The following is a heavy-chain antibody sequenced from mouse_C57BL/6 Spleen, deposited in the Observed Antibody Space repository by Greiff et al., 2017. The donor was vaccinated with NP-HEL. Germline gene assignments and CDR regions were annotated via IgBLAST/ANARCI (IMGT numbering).Heavy chain of an antibody. CDR3: ARDGGSSWDYAMDY. D-gene: IGHD1-1*01. CDR2: INYDGSST. V-gene: IGHV5-16*01. Sequence: EVHLVESEGGLVQPGSSMKLSCTASGFTFSDYYMAWVRQVPEKGLEWVANINYDGSSTYYLDSLKSRFIISRDNAKNILYLQMSSLKSEDTATYYCARDGGSSWDYAMDYWGQGTSVTVSS. CDR1: GFTFSDYY. J-gene: IGHJ4*01.